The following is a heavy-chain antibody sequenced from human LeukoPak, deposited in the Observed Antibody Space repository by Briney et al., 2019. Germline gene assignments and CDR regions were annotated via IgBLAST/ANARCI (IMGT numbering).Heavy chain of an antibody. CDR1: GGTFSSYT. CDR3: ARESRVGFGVVIPFIDY. J-gene: IGHJ4*02. CDR2: IIPILGIA. V-gene: IGHV1-69*04. Sequence: SVKVSCKASGGTFSSYTISWVRQAPGQGLEWMGRIIPILGIANYAQKFQGRVTITADKSTSTAYMELSSLRSEDTAVYYRARESRVGFGVVIPFIDYWGQGTLVTVSS. D-gene: IGHD3-3*01.